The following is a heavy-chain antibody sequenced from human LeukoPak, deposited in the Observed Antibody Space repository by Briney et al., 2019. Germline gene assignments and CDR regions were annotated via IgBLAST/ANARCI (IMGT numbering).Heavy chain of an antibody. D-gene: IGHD2-15*01. V-gene: IGHV3-23*01. CDR2: ISATGGGT. J-gene: IGHJ4*02. CDR3: ARYCEVPRPRLRGYFDS. CDR1: GFSFRTFA. Sequence: GGSLRLSCVTSGFSFRTFAMSWVRQTPGKGLEWVSGISATGGGTYYPDSVRGRFTVSRNNPENTLYLQMDSLRVEDTAVYYCARYCEVPRPRLRGYFDSWGQGTLLTVSS.